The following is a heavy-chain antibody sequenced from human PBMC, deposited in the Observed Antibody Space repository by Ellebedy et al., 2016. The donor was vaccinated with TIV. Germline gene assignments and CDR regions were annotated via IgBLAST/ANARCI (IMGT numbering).Heavy chain of an antibody. CDR1: GYSISSGYY. Sequence: GSLRLSXTVSGYSISSGYYWSWIRQPPGKGLEWIGYIYYSGSTNYNPSLKSRVTISVDTSKNQFSLKLSSVTAADTAVYYCDGGELSFSFDYWGQGTLVTVSS. CDR2: IYYSGST. V-gene: IGHV4-61*01. D-gene: IGHD3-16*02. J-gene: IGHJ4*02. CDR3: DGGELSFSFDY.